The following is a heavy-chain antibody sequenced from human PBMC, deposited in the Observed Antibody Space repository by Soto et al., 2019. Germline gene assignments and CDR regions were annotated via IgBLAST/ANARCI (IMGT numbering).Heavy chain of an antibody. D-gene: IGHD4-17*01. V-gene: IGHV3-30*18. Sequence: QVQLVESGGGAVQPGRSLRLSCAASGFTFDSHGMHWVRQAPGKGLEWVAVISSDGNNKYSADSVKGRFTISRDNFNNILYLQMSSLRAEDTAVYYCAKDLLPNTVTTCGSWGQGTLVTVSS. J-gene: IGHJ5*02. CDR3: AKDLLPNTVTTCGS. CDR1: GFTFDSHG. CDR2: ISSDGNNK.